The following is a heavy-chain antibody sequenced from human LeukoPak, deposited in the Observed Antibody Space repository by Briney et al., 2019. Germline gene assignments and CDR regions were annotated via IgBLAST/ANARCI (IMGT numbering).Heavy chain of an antibody. CDR2: IYYSGNT. Sequence: SETLSLTCTVSGGSISSSSYYWGWIRQPPGKGLEWIGSIYYSGNTNYNPSLKSRVTISVDTSKNQFSLKLSSVTAADTAVYYCARRPRRVAAAGLKNWFDPWGQGTLVTVSS. D-gene: IGHD6-13*01. V-gene: IGHV4-39*07. J-gene: IGHJ5*02. CDR1: GGSISSSSYY. CDR3: ARRPRRVAAAGLKNWFDP.